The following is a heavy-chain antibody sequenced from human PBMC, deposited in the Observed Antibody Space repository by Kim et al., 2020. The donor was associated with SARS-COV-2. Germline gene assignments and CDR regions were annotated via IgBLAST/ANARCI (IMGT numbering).Heavy chain of an antibody. D-gene: IGHD6-19*01. V-gene: IGHV3-66*01. CDR3: ARDHIALQWPQYYYYGMDV. J-gene: IGHJ6*02. CDR1: GFTVSSNY. Sequence: GGSLRLSCAASGFTVSSNYMSWVRQAPGKGLEWVSVIYSGGSTYYADSVKGRFTISRDNSKNTLYLQMNSLRAEDTAVYYCARDHIALQWPQYYYYGMDVWGQGTTVTVSS. CDR2: IYSGGST.